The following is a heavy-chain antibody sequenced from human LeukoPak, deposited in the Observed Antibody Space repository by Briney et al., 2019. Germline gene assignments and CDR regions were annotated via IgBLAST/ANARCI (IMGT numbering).Heavy chain of an antibody. CDR3: AREEVGVTTIIDY. Sequence: SETLSLTCAVYGGSFSGYYWSWIRQPPGKGLEWIGEINHSGSTNYNPSLKSRVTISVDTSKNQFSLKLSSVTAADTAVYYCAREEVGVTTIIDYWGQGTLVTVSS. V-gene: IGHV4-34*01. CDR1: GGSFSGYY. CDR2: INHSGST. D-gene: IGHD1-26*01. J-gene: IGHJ4*02.